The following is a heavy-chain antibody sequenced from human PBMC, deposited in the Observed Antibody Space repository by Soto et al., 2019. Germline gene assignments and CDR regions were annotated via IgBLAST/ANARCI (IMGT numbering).Heavy chain of an antibody. CDR1: GYTFTVYY. J-gene: IGHJ4*02. CDR2: INPNSGGT. Sequence: ASVKVSCTASGYTFTVYYMHWVRQAPGQGLEWMGWINPNSGGTNYAQKFQGWVTMTRDTSISTAYMELSRLRSDDTAVYYCARGAYCGGDCYSYDYWGQGTLVTVSS. V-gene: IGHV1-2*04. D-gene: IGHD2-21*02. CDR3: ARGAYCGGDCYSYDY.